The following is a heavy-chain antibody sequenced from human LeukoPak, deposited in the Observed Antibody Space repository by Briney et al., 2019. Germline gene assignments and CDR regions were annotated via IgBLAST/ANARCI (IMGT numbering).Heavy chain of an antibody. CDR1: GFTVSSNY. CDR3: ASALRPFGY. Sequence: PGGSLRLSCAVSGFTVSSNYMSWVRQAPGKGLEWVSVIYSGGSTSYADSVKGRFTISRDNSKNTLYLQMNTLRAEDTVVYYCASALRPFGYWGQGTLVTVSS. J-gene: IGHJ4*02. CDR2: IYSGGST. D-gene: IGHD3-16*01. V-gene: IGHV3-53*01.